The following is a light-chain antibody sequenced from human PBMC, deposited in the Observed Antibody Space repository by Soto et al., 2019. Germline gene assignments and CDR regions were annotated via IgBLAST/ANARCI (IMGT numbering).Light chain of an antibody. CDR3: SSYTASSTLV. J-gene: IGLJ1*01. Sequence: QSALTQPASVSGSPGQSITICCTGTSSDVGGYNYVSWSQQHPGKAPKLLISEVSNRPSGVSNRFSGPKSGNTASLTISGLQADDEADYYCSSYTASSTLVFGTGTKLTVL. CDR1: SSDVGGYNY. CDR2: EVS. V-gene: IGLV2-14*03.